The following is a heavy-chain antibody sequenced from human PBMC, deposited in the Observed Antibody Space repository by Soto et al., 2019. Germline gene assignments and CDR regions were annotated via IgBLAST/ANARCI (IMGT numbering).Heavy chain of an antibody. D-gene: IGHD3-16*01. CDR2: ISSSSSTI. CDR1: GFTFSSYS. J-gene: IGHJ6*02. V-gene: IGHV3-48*02. CDR3: AGHYVYVWGSGLMDV. Sequence: EVRLVVSGGGLVQPGGSLRLSCAASGFTFSSYSMNWVRQAPGKGLEWVSYISSSSSTIYYADSVKGRFTISRDNAKNSLYLQMNSLRDEDTAVYYCAGHYVYVWGSGLMDVWGQGTTVTVSS.